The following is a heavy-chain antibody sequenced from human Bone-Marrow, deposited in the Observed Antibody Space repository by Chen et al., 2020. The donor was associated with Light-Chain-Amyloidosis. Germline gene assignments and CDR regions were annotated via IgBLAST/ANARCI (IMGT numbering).Heavy chain of an antibody. CDR1: GDSCPNYW. V-gene: IGHV5-51*01. Sequence: EVQLEQSGPEVKKPGESLKNPCEGTGDSCPNYWIGWGRQMPGKGLEWMGVIYPDDSDARYSPSFEGQVTISADKSITTAYLQWRSLKASDTAMYYCARRRDGYNFDYWGQGTLVTVSS. D-gene: IGHD5-12*01. CDR2: IYPDDSDA. J-gene: IGHJ4*02. CDR3: ARRRDGYNFDY.